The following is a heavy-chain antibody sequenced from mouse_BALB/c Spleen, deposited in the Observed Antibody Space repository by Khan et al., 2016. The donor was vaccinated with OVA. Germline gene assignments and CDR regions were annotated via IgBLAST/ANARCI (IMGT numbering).Heavy chain of an antibody. D-gene: IGHD4-1*01. CDR1: GFAFSNYD. CDR2: ISSTGSYT. V-gene: IGHV5-9*02. Sequence: EVELVESGGGLVKPGGSLKLSCAASGFAFSNYDMSWVRQTPEKRLEWVATISSTGSYTYYPDSVKGRFSISRDNARNPLYLQMSSLRSEDSALYYCARLGTYDYWGQGTTLTVSS. J-gene: IGHJ2*01. CDR3: ARLGTYDY.